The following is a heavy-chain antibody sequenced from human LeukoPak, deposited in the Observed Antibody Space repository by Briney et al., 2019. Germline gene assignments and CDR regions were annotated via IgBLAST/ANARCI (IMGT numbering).Heavy chain of an antibody. CDR3: ARINCGLSVGVCYNY. Sequence: KTSETLSLTCAVHGVPFSGYSWSWIRQAPGKGLEWIGEISHGGGTNYNPSLKSRATISGDTSENHFFLRLTSVSAADTAVYYCARINCGLSVGVCYNYGGLGTLVTVSS. D-gene: IGHD2-8*01. CDR2: ISHGGGT. CDR1: GVPFSGYS. J-gene: IGHJ4*02. V-gene: IGHV4-34*01.